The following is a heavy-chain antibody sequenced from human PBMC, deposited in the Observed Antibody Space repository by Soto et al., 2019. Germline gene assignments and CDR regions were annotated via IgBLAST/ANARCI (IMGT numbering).Heavy chain of an antibody. Sequence: PSVTLSLTCPVPHNSITNFYWSWIRQPPGKGLEWIAYIHYTGNINFNPSLKSRITTAVDTSKNQFSLNLTSVTAADTAVYYCATSFFYPSSGYNDAFDMWGQGTMVT. CDR1: HNSITNFY. D-gene: IGHD3-22*01. CDR2: IHYTGNI. CDR3: ATSFFYPSSGYNDAFDM. J-gene: IGHJ3*02. V-gene: IGHV4-59*01.